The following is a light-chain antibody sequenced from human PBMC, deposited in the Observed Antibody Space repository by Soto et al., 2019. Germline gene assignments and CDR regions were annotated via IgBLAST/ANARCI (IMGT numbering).Light chain of an antibody. CDR3: QQRSNWPIT. J-gene: IGKJ5*01. V-gene: IGKV3D-15*01. CDR1: QSVSGN. Sequence: EIVMTQSPATLSVSPGERATLSCRASQSVSGNLAWYQQKPGQAPRLLIYGASSRATDIPARFSGSGSETEFTLTITSLQSEDFAVYYCQQRSNWPITFGQGTRLEI. CDR2: GAS.